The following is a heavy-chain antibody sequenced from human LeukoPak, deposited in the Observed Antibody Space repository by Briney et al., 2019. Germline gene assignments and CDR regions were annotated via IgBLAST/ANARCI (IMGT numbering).Heavy chain of an antibody. Sequence: PGGSLRLSCAASGFTFDDYAMHWVRQAPGKGLEWVSGINWNSGSVGYADSVKGRFTISRDNAKISLYLQMNGLRAEDMALYYSAKAQLSYYYDTSGYLFDNWGQGTLVTVST. CDR2: INWNSGSV. D-gene: IGHD3-22*01. V-gene: IGHV3-9*03. CDR1: GFTFDDYA. J-gene: IGHJ4*02. CDR3: AKAQLSYYYDTSGYLFDN.